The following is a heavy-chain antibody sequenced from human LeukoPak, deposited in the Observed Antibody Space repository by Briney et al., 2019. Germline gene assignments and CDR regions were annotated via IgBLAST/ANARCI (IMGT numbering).Heavy chain of an antibody. Sequence: ASVKVSCKASGYTFTTYYMHWVRQAPEQGLEWMGIINPSGGSTTYAQKFQGRVTITADESTSTAYMELSSLRSEDTAVYYCARMSRDGYNSLDYWGQGTLVTVSS. CDR2: INPSGGST. J-gene: IGHJ4*02. CDR1: GYTFTTYY. V-gene: IGHV1-46*01. D-gene: IGHD5-24*01. CDR3: ARMSRDGYNSLDY.